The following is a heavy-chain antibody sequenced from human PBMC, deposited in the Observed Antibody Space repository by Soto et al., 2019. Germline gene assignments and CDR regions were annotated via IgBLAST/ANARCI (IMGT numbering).Heavy chain of an antibody. J-gene: IGHJ5*02. CDR2: IYSGGNT. CDR3: ASHEWEGVRAFDP. D-gene: IGHD1-26*01. Sequence: EVQLVESGGGLIQPGGSLRLSCAASGFTVSGNYMSWVRQAPGKGLECVSVIYSGGNTYYADSVKGRFTISRDNAKNTLYLQMNSLRGEDTAVYYCASHEWEGVRAFDPWGQGTLVTVSS. CDR1: GFTVSGNY. V-gene: IGHV3-53*01.